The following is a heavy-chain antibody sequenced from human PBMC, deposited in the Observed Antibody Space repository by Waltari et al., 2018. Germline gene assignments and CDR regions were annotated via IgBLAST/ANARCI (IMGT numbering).Heavy chain of an antibody. J-gene: IGHJ3*02. V-gene: IGHV4-34*01. Sequence: QVQLQQWGAGLLKPSETLSLTCAVYGGSFSGYYWSWIRQPPGKGLEWIGEINHSGSPNYNPPHKSRVTISVDTSKNQFSLKLSSVTAADTAVYYCARGRITMVRGVNGAFDIWGQGTMVTVSS. CDR3: ARGRITMVRGVNGAFDI. D-gene: IGHD3-10*01. CDR2: INHSGSP. CDR1: GGSFSGYY.